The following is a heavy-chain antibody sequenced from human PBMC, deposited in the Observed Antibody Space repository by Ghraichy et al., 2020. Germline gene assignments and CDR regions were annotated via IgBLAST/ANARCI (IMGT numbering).Heavy chain of an antibody. CDR2: IYSSGST. J-gene: IGHJ4*02. Sequence: SETLSLTCTVSGGSISSYYWSWIRQPAGKGLEWIGRIYSSGSTNYNPSLKSRVTMSVDTSKNQFSLRLSSVTAADTAVYYCARDEPSDSGYTSSWSFDYWGQGTLVTFSS. D-gene: IGHD6-13*01. CDR1: GGSISSYY. CDR3: ARDEPSDSGYTSSWSFDY. V-gene: IGHV4-4*07.